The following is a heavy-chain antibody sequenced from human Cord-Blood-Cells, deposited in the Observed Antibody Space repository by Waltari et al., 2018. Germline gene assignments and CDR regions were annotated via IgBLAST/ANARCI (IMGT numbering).Heavy chain of an antibody. Sequence: QLQLQESGPGLVKPSETLSLTCTVSGGPISSSSYYWGWIRQPPGKGLEWIGSIYYSGSTYYNPSLKSRVTISVDTSKNQFSLKLSSVTAADTAVYYCARTIRFLEWLSPFDYWGQGTLVTVSS. CDR1: GGPISSSSYY. J-gene: IGHJ4*02. CDR3: ARTIRFLEWLSPFDY. V-gene: IGHV4-39*01. CDR2: IYYSGST. D-gene: IGHD3-3*01.